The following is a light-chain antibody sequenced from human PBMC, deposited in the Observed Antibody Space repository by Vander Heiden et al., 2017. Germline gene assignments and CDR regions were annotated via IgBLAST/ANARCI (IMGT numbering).Light chain of an antibody. Sequence: EIVLTQSPGTLSLSPGERATLSCRASQSVSSGYLAWYQQKPGQAPRLLTYGASSRATGIPDRFSGSGSGTDFTLTISRLEPEDFAVYYCQQYGSSRDTFGQGTKLEIK. V-gene: IGKV3-20*01. CDR1: QSVSSGY. J-gene: IGKJ2*01. CDR3: QQYGSSRDT. CDR2: GAS.